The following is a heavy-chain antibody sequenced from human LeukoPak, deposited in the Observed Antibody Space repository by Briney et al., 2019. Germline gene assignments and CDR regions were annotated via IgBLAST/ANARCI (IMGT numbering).Heavy chain of an antibody. D-gene: IGHD3-10*01. V-gene: IGHV1-24*01. Sequence: GASVKVPCKVSGYTLTELSMHWVRQAPGKGLEWMGGFDPEDGETIYAQKFQGRVTMTEDTSTDTAYMELSSLRSEDTAVYYCATGRTMVRGDVFDYWGQGTLVTVSS. CDR3: ATGRTMVRGDVFDY. J-gene: IGHJ4*02. CDR2: FDPEDGET. CDR1: GYTLTELS.